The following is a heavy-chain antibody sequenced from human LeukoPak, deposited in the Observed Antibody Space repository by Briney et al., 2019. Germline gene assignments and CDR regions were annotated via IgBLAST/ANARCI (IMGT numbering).Heavy chain of an antibody. CDR2: IKQDGSEK. V-gene: IGHV3-7*01. J-gene: IGHJ6*03. Sequence: GGSLRLSWAASGFTFSSYWMSWVRQAPGKGLEWVANIKQDGSEKYYVDSVKGRFTISRDNAKNSLYLQMNSLRAEDTAVYYCARGGIAVAGTRENYYYYYMDVWGKGTTVTVSS. CDR3: ARGGIAVAGTRENYYYYYMDV. D-gene: IGHD6-19*01. CDR1: GFTFSSYW.